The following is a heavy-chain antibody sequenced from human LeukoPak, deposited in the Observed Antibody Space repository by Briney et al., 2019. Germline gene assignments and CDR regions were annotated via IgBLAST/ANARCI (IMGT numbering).Heavy chain of an antibody. J-gene: IGHJ4*02. CDR2: IIPIFGTA. V-gene: IGHV1-69*05. D-gene: IGHD2-15*01. Sequence: ASVKVSCKASGGTFSSYAISWVRQAPGQGLEWMGGIIPIFGTANYAQKFQGRVTITTDESTSTAYMELSSLRSEDTAVCYCARGRDCSGGSCYHALLDYWGQGTLVTVSS. CDR1: GGTFSSYA. CDR3: ARGRDCSGGSCYHALLDY.